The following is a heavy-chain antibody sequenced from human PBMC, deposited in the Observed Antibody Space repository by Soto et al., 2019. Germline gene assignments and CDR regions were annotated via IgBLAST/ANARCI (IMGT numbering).Heavy chain of an antibody. D-gene: IGHD5-12*01. J-gene: IGHJ6*02. CDR3: AREDVVATDYYYYYGMDV. V-gene: IGHV4-61*01. CDR1: GGSVSSGSYY. CDR2: IYYSGST. Sequence: PSETLSLTCTVSGGSVSSGSYYWSWIRQPPGKGLEWIGYIYYSGSTNYNPSLKSRVTISVDTSKNQFSLKLSSVTAADTAVYYCAREDVVATDYYYYYGMDVWGQGTTVTVSS.